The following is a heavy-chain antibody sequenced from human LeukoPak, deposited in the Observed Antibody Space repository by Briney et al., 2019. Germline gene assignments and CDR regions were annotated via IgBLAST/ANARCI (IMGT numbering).Heavy chain of an antibody. Sequence: GGSLRLSCAASGFTFSSFAMSWVRQAPGKGLEWVSAISGSGGSTYYADSVKGRFTISRDNSKNTLYLQMNSLRAEDTAVYYCAKVSVRVAVAGSHFDYWGQGTLVTVSS. D-gene: IGHD6-19*01. CDR3: AKVSVRVAVAGSHFDY. V-gene: IGHV3-23*01. CDR1: GFTFSSFA. CDR2: ISGSGGST. J-gene: IGHJ4*02.